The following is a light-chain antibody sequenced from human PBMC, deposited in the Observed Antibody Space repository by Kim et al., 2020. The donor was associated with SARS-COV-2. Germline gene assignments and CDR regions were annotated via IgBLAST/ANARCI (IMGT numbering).Light chain of an antibody. CDR1: KLGDKY. Sequence: SYELTQPPSVSVSPGQTASITCSGDKLGDKYACWYQQRPGQSPVLVIYQDRKRPSEIPDRFSGSTSGNTATLTISGTQAMDEADYYCQAWDSSTAVFGGGTQLTVL. V-gene: IGLV3-1*01. CDR3: QAWDSSTAV. CDR2: QDR. J-gene: IGLJ3*02.